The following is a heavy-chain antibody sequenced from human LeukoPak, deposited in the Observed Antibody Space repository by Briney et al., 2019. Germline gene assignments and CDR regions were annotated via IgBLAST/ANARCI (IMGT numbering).Heavy chain of an antibody. Sequence: GGSLRLSCSASGFTFSSYAMTWVRQPPGKGRVWVSVISCSDGSTYYADSVNGPFTNSRDNIKYTLFLQMNSLKAEDTAIYYCAKDKKYYDSSGSPYYYYGMDVWGQGTTVTVSS. CDR2: ISCSDGST. V-gene: IGHV3-23*01. CDR3: AKDKKYYDSSGSPYYYYGMDV. CDR1: GFTFSSYA. J-gene: IGHJ6*02. D-gene: IGHD3-22*01.